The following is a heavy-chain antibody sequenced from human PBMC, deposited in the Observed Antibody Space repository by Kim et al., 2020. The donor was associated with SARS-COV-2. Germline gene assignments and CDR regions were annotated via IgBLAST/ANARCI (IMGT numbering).Heavy chain of an antibody. CDR3: ARSYSD. V-gene: IGHV3-74*01. CDR2: INGGGNTI. CDR1: GFTFSNYG. J-gene: IGHJ4*02. Sequence: GGSLRLSCAASGFTFSNYGMHWVRQVPGKGLVWVSNINGGGNTINYADSVKGRFTISRDNSKNTLYLQMSSLRVDDTAVYYCARSYSDWGQGTLVTVSS. D-gene: IGHD5-18*01.